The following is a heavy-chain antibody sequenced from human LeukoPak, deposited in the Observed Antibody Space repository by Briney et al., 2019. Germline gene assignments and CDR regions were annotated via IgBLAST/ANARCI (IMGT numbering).Heavy chain of an antibody. CDR3: ARDQAEYYDILTGPFGWFDP. V-gene: IGHV3-30-3*01. Sequence: GGSLRLSCAASGFTFSSYAMHWVRQAPGKGLEWVAVISYDGSNKYYADSVKGRFTISRDNSKNTLYVQMNSLRAEDTAVYYCARDQAEYYDILTGPFGWFDPWGQGTLVTVSS. D-gene: IGHD3-9*01. CDR2: ISYDGSNK. J-gene: IGHJ5*02. CDR1: GFTFSSYA.